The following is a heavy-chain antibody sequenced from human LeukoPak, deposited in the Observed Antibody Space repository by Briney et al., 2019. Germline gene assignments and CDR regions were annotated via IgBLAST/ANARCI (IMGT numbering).Heavy chain of an antibody. CDR1: GYIFTSYG. V-gene: IGHV3-30*04. J-gene: IGHJ6*02. Sequence: PGGSLRLSRTASGYIFTSYGMHWVRQGPGKGLEWVAVVRYDGSDEHYADSVKGRFTISRDNSKTTLYLQMNNLTEEDTAVYYCARPNCGGECYFSGYGMDVWGQGTTVTVSS. D-gene: IGHD2-21*01. CDR2: VRYDGSDE. CDR3: ARPNCGGECYFSGYGMDV.